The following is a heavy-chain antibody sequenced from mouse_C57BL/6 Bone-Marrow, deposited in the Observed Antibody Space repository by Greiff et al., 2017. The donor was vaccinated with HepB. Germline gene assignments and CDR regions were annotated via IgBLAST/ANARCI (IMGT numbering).Heavy chain of an antibody. CDR2: IYPENGDT. CDR3: TTDGSSWGDY. Sequence: EVQLQQSGAELVRPGASVKLSCTASGFNIKDDYMHWVKQRPEQGLEWIGWIYPENGDTEYASKFQGKATITADTSSNTAYLQLSSLTSEDTAVYYCTTDGSSWGDYWGQGTSVTVSS. D-gene: IGHD1-1*01. CDR1: GFNIKDDY. J-gene: IGHJ4*01. V-gene: IGHV14-4*01.